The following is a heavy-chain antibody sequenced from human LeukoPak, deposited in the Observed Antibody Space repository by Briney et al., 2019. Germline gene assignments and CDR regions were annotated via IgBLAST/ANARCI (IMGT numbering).Heavy chain of an antibody. CDR2: ISSSSSYI. J-gene: IGHJ3*02. Sequence: GGSLRLSCAASGFTFSSYSMNWVRQAPGKGLEWVSSISSSSSYIYYADSVKGRFTISRDNAKNSLYLQMNSLRAEDTAVYYCAIGANWNDVAAFDIWGQGTMVTVSS. D-gene: IGHD1-1*01. V-gene: IGHV3-21*01. CDR1: GFTFSSYS. CDR3: AIGANWNDVAAFDI.